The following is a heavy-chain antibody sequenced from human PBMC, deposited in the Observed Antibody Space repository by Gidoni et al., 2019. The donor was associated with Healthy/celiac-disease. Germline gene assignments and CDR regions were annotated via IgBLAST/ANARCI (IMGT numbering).Heavy chain of an antibody. CDR1: GGSFSGYY. Sequence: QVQLQQWGAGLLKPSETLSLTCAVYGGSFSGYYWSWIRQPPGKGLGWIGEINHSESTNYNPSLKSRVTISVDTSKNQFSLKLSSVTAADTAVYYCARGPGIGTSHGQVDYWGQGTLVTVSS. V-gene: IGHV4-34*01. D-gene: IGHD2-2*01. CDR2: INHSEST. J-gene: IGHJ4*02. CDR3: ARGPGIGTSHGQVDY.